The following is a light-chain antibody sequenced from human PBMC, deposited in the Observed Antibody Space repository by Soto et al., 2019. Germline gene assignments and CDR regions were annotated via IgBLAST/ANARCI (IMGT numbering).Light chain of an antibody. CDR3: QQRSSWPLIT. CDR2: DAS. CDR1: QSVSSY. J-gene: IGKJ5*01. Sequence: EIVLTQSPATLSLSPGERATLSCRASQSVSSYLAWYQQKPGQPPTLLIYDASNRATAIPVRFSGSASGTDFTLTISSLEPEDFAVYYGQQRSSWPLITFGQGTRLEIK. V-gene: IGKV3-11*01.